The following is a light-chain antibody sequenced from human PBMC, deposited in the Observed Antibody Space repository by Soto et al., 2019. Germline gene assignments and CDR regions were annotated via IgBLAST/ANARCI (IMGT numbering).Light chain of an antibody. Sequence: ELVLTQSPGTLSLSPGERATLSCRASQSVSSSYLAWYQQKPGQAPRLLIYGASSRATGIPDRFGGSGSGTEFTLTLSRLEPEDFAVDDCQHYGSSWTFGQGTKVDIK. CDR3: QHYGSSWT. V-gene: IGKV3-20*01. CDR2: GAS. J-gene: IGKJ1*01. CDR1: QSVSSSY.